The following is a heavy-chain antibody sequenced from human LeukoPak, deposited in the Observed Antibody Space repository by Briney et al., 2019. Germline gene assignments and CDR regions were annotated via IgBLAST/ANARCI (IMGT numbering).Heavy chain of an antibody. D-gene: IGHD3-3*01. CDR2: ISHSGST. Sequence: SETLSLTCTVSGGSISSGGYSWSWIRQPPGKGLEWIGYISHSGSTYYKPSLKSRVTISVDRSNNQFSLKVTSVTAADTAVYYCARSPTIFGVVTRGMDVWGQGTTVTVSS. CDR1: GGSISSGGYS. CDR3: ARSPTIFGVVTRGMDV. V-gene: IGHV4-30-2*01. J-gene: IGHJ6*02.